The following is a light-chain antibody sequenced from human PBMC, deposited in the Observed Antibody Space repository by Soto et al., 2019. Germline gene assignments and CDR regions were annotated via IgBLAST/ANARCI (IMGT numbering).Light chain of an antibody. V-gene: IGKV1-39*01. CDR2: GAS. CDR3: QQVYNAPRT. J-gene: IGKJ1*01. CDR1: QNIGTF. Sequence: DIQMTQSPSSLSASVGDRVTITCRASQNIGTFLNWYQQKSGKAPDLLISGASILLSAVPSRFSGSGSGTSFTLTISDLQPEDFATYHCQQVYNAPRTFGPGTKVEVK.